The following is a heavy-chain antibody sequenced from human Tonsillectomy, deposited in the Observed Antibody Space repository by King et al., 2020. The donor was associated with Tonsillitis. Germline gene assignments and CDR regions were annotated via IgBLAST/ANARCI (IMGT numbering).Heavy chain of an antibody. Sequence: VQLVESGGGLVKPGGSLRLSCTASGFTFSDYYMNWIRQAPGKGLEWVSYISSTSYNIYYADSVKGRFTISRDNAKNSLYLQMNSLRAEDTAVYYCAIDSSYYYGMDVWGQGTTVTVSS. CDR1: GFTFSDYY. J-gene: IGHJ6*02. V-gene: IGHV3-11*01. CDR2: ISSTSYNI. CDR3: AIDSSYYYGMDV.